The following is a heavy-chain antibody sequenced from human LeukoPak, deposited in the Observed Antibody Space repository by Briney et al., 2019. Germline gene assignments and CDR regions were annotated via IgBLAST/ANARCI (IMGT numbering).Heavy chain of an antibody. CDR1: GHIFTGYY. Sequence: ASVKVSCKPSGHIFTGYYIHWVRQAPGQGLEWMGRINPRSGGTDHARKFQGRVTMTRDTSISTAYMELSRLRSDDTAVYYCARYDILTVIFPPLACWGKGTLVTVPS. CDR2: INPRSGGT. V-gene: IGHV1-2*06. D-gene: IGHD3-9*01. CDR3: ARYDILTVIFPPLAC. J-gene: IGHJ4*02.